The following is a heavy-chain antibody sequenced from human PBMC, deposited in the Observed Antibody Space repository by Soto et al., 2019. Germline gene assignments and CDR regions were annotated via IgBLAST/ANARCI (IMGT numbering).Heavy chain of an antibody. CDR3: AGYGHGVRAALRHDAFDF. Sequence: ASVKVSCKASGYTFTSYGISWVRQAPGQGREWMGWISAYNGNTNYAQKLQARVTMTTDTSTSTAYMKLRGLRYDDTAGAYCAGYGHGVRAALRHDAFDFWGQGTMVTVSS. V-gene: IGHV1-18*01. J-gene: IGHJ3*01. D-gene: IGHD2-2*01. CDR2: ISAYNGNT. CDR1: GYTFTSYG.